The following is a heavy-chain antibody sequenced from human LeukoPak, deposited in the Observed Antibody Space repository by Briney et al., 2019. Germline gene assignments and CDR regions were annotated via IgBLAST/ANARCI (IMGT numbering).Heavy chain of an antibody. Sequence: PGGSLRLSCAASGFTFSSYWMHWVRQAPGKGLVWVSRINSDGSTTNYADSVKGRFTISRDNAENTLYLQMNSLRFEDTAVYYCTRRVSATRWFDPWGQGTLVTVSS. CDR2: INSDGSTT. J-gene: IGHJ5*02. D-gene: IGHD2-15*01. V-gene: IGHV3-74*01. CDR1: GFTFSSYW. CDR3: TRRVSATRWFDP.